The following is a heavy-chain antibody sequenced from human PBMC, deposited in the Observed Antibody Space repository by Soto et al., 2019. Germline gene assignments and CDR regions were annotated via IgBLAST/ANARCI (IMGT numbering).Heavy chain of an antibody. CDR1: GFTFSSYW. CDR2: IKQDGSDK. CDR3: AHSMRYNWNDESYFDY. V-gene: IGHV3-7*03. Sequence: GSLRLSCAASGFTFSSYWMSWVRQAPGKGLEWVANIKQDGSDKRYSPSLKSRLTITKDTSKNQVVLTMTNMDPVDTATYYCAHSMRYNWNDESYFDYWGQGTLVTVSS. J-gene: IGHJ4*02. D-gene: IGHD1-20*01.